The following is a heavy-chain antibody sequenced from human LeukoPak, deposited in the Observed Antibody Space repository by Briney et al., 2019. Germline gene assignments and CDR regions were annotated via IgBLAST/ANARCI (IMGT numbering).Heavy chain of an antibody. D-gene: IGHD6-13*01. CDR1: GYTFSSYY. Sequence: ASVKVSCKASGYTFSSYYMHWVRQAPGQGLEWMGIINPSGGSTSYAQKFQGRVTMTRDMSTSTVYMELSSLRSEDTAVYYCARELVLDSSSWIGNAFDIWGQGTMVTVSS. J-gene: IGHJ3*02. CDR2: INPSGGST. V-gene: IGHV1-46*01. CDR3: ARELVLDSSSWIGNAFDI.